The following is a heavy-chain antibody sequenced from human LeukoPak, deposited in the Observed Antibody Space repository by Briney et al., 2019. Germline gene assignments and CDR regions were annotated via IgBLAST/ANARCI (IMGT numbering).Heavy chain of an antibody. V-gene: IGHV3-30-3*01. CDR3: ARGNGPRSFLIDY. Sequence: PGRSLTLSCAASGFPFSSYSVHWVRQAPAKGLQGVEIISHDGGRTYYTTSVKGRFTISGDNSRNPLYLQMNSLRAEDTAVYYCARGNGPRSFLIDYWGQGTLVTVSS. CDR1: GFPFSSYS. D-gene: IGHD3-10*01. J-gene: IGHJ4*02. CDR2: ISHDGGRT.